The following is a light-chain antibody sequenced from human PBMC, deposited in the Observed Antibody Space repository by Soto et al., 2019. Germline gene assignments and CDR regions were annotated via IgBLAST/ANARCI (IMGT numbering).Light chain of an antibody. CDR3: QQRSNWLT. CDR2: DAS. Sequence: EIVLTQSPATLSLSPGDRATLSCRARQSLSSYLAWYQQQPGHAPRRLIYDASHRATGIPARFSGSAYGTDVTLTISSLEPEDFAVYYCQQRSNWLTFGGGTKGEIK. J-gene: IGKJ4*01. CDR1: QSLSSY. V-gene: IGKV3-11*01.